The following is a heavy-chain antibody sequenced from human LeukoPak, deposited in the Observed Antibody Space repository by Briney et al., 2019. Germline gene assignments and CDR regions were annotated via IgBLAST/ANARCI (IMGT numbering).Heavy chain of an antibody. CDR2: TSGSGGST. CDR1: GFTFSSYA. D-gene: IGHD2-15*01. J-gene: IGHJ4*02. V-gene: IGHV3-23*01. Sequence: GGSLRLSCAASGFTFSSYAMSWVRQAPGKGLEWVSGTSGSGGSTYYAGSVKGRFTISRDNSKNTLYLQMNSLRVEGTAVYYCAKNGGSQCYSHLDSWGQGTLVTVSS. CDR3: AKNGGSQCYSHLDS.